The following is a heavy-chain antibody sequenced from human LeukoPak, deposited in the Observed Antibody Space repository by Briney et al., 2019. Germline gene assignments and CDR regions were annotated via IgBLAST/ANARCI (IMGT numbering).Heavy chain of an antibody. Sequence: GGSLTLSCAASGFTFSKNWMHWVRQVPGKGLVWVSRINTDGSSTGYADSVKGRFTISRDNAKNTLYLQMSSLRAEDTAVYYCARENWYLDYWGQGTLVTVSS. V-gene: IGHV3-74*01. CDR3: ARENWYLDY. CDR2: INTDGSST. D-gene: IGHD1-1*01. J-gene: IGHJ4*02. CDR1: GFTFSKNW.